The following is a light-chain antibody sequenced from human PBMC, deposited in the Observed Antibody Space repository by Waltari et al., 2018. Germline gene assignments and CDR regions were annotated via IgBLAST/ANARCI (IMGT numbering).Light chain of an antibody. Sequence: DIQLTQSPSFLSASVGARLTITCRASQGISSYLAWYQQKPGKAPELLIYSASTLQSGVPSRFSASGSGTEFTLTISSLQPEDFATYHCQQLIHYLWTFGQGTKVEI. CDR1: QGISSY. CDR2: SAS. V-gene: IGKV1-9*01. J-gene: IGKJ1*01. CDR3: QQLIHYLWT.